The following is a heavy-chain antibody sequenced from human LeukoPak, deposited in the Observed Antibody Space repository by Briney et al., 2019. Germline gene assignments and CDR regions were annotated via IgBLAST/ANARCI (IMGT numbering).Heavy chain of an antibody. CDR2: NYPANSDT. Sequence: GESLKSSCTDSRYSFTIQCIGWVRQLPVQGLEWMGINYPANSDTMYTPSFQGQVTISADKSTYTVYRQSCSLKASETAMYYCSRRAVSDTSPVDCGQGTLVTVSS. D-gene: IGHD6-19*01. J-gene: IGHJ4*02. CDR1: RYSFTIQC. CDR3: SRRAVSDTSPVD. V-gene: IGHV5-51*01.